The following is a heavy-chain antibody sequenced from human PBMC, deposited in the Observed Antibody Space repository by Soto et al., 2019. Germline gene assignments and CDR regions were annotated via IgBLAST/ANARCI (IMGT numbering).Heavy chain of an antibody. Sequence: EVQLVESGGGLVQPGRSLRLSCAASGFTFDDYAMHWVRQAPGKGLEWVSGISWNSGSIGYADSVKGRFTISRDNAKNSLYLQMNSLRAEDTGLYYCAKENCSGGSCHLDYWGQGTLVTVSS. V-gene: IGHV3-9*01. J-gene: IGHJ4*02. CDR2: ISWNSGSI. CDR1: GFTFDDYA. D-gene: IGHD2-15*01. CDR3: AKENCSGGSCHLDY.